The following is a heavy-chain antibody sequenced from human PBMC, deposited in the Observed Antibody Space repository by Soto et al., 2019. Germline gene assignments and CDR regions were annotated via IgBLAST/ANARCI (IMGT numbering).Heavy chain of an antibody. D-gene: IGHD6-19*01. J-gene: IGHJ1*01. CDR3: ANHLGGGLAVAGTGEELD. CDR2: ISYDGSNK. V-gene: IGHV3-30*18. CDR1: GFTFSTYG. Sequence: QVQLVESGGGVVQPGRSLRLTCAATGFTFSTYGMHWVRQAPGKGLEWVAVISYDGSNKYYADSVKGRFTISRDNSKNTLYLQMNSLRAEDTAVYYCANHLGGGLAVAGTGEELDWGQGTLVTVSS.